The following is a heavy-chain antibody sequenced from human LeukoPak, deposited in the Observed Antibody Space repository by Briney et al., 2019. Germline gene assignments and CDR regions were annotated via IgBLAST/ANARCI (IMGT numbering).Heavy chain of an antibody. D-gene: IGHD2-8*02. V-gene: IGHV4-34*01. CDR1: GGSFSGYY. CDR2: INHSGST. J-gene: IGHJ4*02. CDR3: ARGLYWAYFDY. Sequence: PSETLSLTCAVYGGSFSGYYWSWIRQPPGKGLEWIGEINHSGSTNYNPSLKGRVTISVDTSKNQFSLKLSSVTAADTAVYYCARGLYWAYFDYWGQGTLVTVSS.